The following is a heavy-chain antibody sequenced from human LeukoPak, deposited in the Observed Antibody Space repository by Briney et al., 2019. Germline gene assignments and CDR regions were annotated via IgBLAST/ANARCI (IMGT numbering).Heavy chain of an antibody. Sequence: GGSLRLSCAASGFTFSSYAMSWVRQAPGKGLEWVSAISGSAVSTYSADSVKGRFTISRDNAKKSLYMQMNSLRAEDTAVYYCARDKRGISGAFDIWGQGTMVTVSS. CDR3: ARDKRGISGAFDI. D-gene: IGHD3-16*01. CDR1: GFTFSSYA. V-gene: IGHV3-23*01. CDR2: ISGSAVST. J-gene: IGHJ3*02.